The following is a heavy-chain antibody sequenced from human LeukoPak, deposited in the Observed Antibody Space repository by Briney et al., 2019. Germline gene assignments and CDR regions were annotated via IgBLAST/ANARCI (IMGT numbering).Heavy chain of an antibody. CDR3: ARDMVAVPAAIWPGLSPELDY. V-gene: IGHV3-30-3*01. CDR2: ISYDGSNK. D-gene: IGHD2-2*02. J-gene: IGHJ4*02. Sequence: GGSLRLFCAASGFTFSSYAMHWVRQAPGKGLEWVAVISYDGSNKYYADSVKGRFTISRDNSKNTLYLQMNSLRAEDTAVYYCARDMVAVPAAIWPGLSPELDYWGQGTLVTVSS. CDR1: GFTFSSYA.